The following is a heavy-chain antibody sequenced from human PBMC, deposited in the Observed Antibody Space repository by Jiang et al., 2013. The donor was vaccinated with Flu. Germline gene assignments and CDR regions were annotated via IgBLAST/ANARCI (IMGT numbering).Heavy chain of an antibody. CDR2: IYYSGNT. J-gene: IGHJ3*02. Sequence: GSGLVKPSQTLSLTCAVSGASISSGGYSWSWIRQPLGKGLEWIGYIYYSGNTYYNPSPKSRVTISVDRSKNHFSLQLSSVIAADTAVYYCARGGYVGFSAYDIWGQGAMVTVSS. V-gene: IGHV4-30-2*01. CDR3: ARGGYVGFSAYDI. D-gene: IGHD2-2*01. CDR1: GASISSGGYS.